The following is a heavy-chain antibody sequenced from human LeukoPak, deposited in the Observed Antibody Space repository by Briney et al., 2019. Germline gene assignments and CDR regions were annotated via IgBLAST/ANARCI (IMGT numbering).Heavy chain of an antibody. J-gene: IGHJ4*02. CDR3: ARDSYYGYYFDY. CDR2: IYSGGST. D-gene: IGHD3-10*01. V-gene: IGHV3-66*01. Sequence: PGGSLRLSCAASGFTVSSNYMSWVRQAPGKGLEWVSVIYSGGSTYYADSVKGRFTISRDNSKNTLYLQMNSLRAEHTAVYYCARDSYYGYYFDYWGQGTLVTVSS. CDR1: GFTVSSNY.